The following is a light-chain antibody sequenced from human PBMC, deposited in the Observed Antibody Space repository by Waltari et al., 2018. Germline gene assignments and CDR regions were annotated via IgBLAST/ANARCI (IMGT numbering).Light chain of an antibody. CDR3: CSYAGSSTYV. V-gene: IGLV2-23*01. J-gene: IGLJ1*01. Sequence: QSALTQPASVSGSPGQSITISCTGTSSDVGSNNLVSWYQQHPGKAPKLMIYEGSKRPSGVSNRFSGSKSVNTASLTISGLQAEDEADYYCCSYAGSSTYVFGTGTKVTVL. CDR2: EGS. CDR1: SSDVGSNNL.